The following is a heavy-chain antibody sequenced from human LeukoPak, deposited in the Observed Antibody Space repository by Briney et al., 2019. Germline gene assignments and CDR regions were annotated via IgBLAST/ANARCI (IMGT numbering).Heavy chain of an antibody. Sequence: SETLSLTCTVSGGSISSYYWHWIRQPAGKGLEWIGRIYSSGNTNYNPSLESRVTMSVDTSKNQFSLKLNSVTAADTAMYYCARDLRNWSGKNNWFDPRGQGTLVTVSS. J-gene: IGHJ5*02. D-gene: IGHD3-3*01. V-gene: IGHV4-4*07. CDR1: GGSISSYY. CDR3: ARDLRNWSGKNNWFDP. CDR2: IYSSGNT.